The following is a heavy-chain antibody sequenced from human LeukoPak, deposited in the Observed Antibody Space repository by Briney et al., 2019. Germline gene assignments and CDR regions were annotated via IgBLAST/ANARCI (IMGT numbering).Heavy chain of an antibody. V-gene: IGHV4-39*07. Sequence: PSETLSLTCTVSGGSISSSSYYWGWIRQPPGKGLEWIGSIYYSGSTYYNPSLKSRVTISVDTSKNQFSLKLSSVTAADTAVYYCARDPAERYSSSWYGLYYYYYYMDVWGKGTTVTVSS. J-gene: IGHJ6*03. CDR1: GGSISSSSYY. CDR3: ARDPAERYSSSWYGLYYYYYYMDV. CDR2: IYYSGST. D-gene: IGHD6-13*01.